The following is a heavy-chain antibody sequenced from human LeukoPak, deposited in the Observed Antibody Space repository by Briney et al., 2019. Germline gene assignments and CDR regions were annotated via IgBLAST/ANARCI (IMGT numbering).Heavy chain of an antibody. CDR1: GFTFSSYG. J-gene: IGHJ6*02. D-gene: IGHD3-3*01. CDR2: IWYDGSNK. CDR3: ARDGARIFGVAPYGMDV. V-gene: IGHV3-33*01. Sequence: GGSLRLPCAASGFTFSSYGMHWVRQAPGKGLEWVAVIWYDGSNKYYADSVKGRFTISRDNSKNTLYLQMNSLRAEDTAVYYCARDGARIFGVAPYGMDVWGQGTTVTVSS.